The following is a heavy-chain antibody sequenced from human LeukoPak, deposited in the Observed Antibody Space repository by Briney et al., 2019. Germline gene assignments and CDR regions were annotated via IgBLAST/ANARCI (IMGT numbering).Heavy chain of an antibody. D-gene: IGHD2-2*01. CDR3: ARRLTQYDCFDP. J-gene: IGHJ5*02. CDR2: TYYRSTWYN. V-gene: IGHV6-1*01. CDR1: GDSVSSNSVT. Sequence: SQTLSLTSAISGDSVSSNSVTWNWIRQSPSRGLEWLGRTYYRSTWYNDYAVSVRGRITVNPDTSKNQFSLHLNSVTPEDTAVYYCARRLTQYDCFDPWGQGILVTVSS.